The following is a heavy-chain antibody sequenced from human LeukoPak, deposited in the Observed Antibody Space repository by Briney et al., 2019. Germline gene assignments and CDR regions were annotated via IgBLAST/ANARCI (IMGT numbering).Heavy chain of an antibody. V-gene: IGHV4-4*07. J-gene: IGHJ5*01. D-gene: IGHD4-17*01. CDR2: IYKSMYSGGST. CDR3: VRDPTTVTTFFDL. Sequence: SETLSLTCTVSGGSVRFYYWSWIRQPAGKGLEWIGRIYKSMYSGGSTDYNPSLKSRVTMSVDTSKNQLSLKLSSLTAADTAVYYCVRDPTTVTTFFDLWGQGTLVTVSS. CDR1: GGSVRFYY.